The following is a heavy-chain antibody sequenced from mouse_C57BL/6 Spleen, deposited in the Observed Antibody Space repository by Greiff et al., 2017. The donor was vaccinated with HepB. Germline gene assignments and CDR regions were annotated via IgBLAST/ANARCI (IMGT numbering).Heavy chain of an antibody. D-gene: IGHD2-5*01. V-gene: IGHV1-7*01. CDR3: AREGYSNYGECAY. Sequence: VQLQQSGAELAKPGASVKLSCKASGYTFTSYWMHWVKQRPGPGLEWIGYINPSSGYTKYNQKFKDKATLTADKSSSTAYMHLSSLTYEDSAVYSCAREGYSNYGECAYWGQGTLVTVAA. CDR1: GYTFTSYW. J-gene: IGHJ3*01. CDR2: INPSSGYT.